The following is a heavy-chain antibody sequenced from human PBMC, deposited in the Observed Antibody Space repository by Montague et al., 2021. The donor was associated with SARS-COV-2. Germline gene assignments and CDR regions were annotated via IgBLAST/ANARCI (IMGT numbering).Heavy chain of an antibody. CDR1: GGSFGGYY. D-gene: IGHD2-2*02. J-gene: IGHJ4*02. V-gene: IGHV4-34*01. CDR3: ARQYCGDTNCYRREYYFDQ. CDR2: INDSGST. Sequence: SETLSLTCAVYGGSFGGYYWSWIRRPPGKGLEWIGEINDSGSTNYNPSLRSRFIMSVDRSKNQVSLKVNAVTAADTAVYFCARQYCGDTNCYRREYYFDQWGQGTLITVSS.